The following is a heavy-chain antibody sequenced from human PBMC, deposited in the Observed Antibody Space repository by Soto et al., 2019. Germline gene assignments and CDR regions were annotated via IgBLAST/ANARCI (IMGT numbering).Heavy chain of an antibody. CDR3: ARRGSSSLREMGV. CDR2: ISSSSDDI. CDR1: GFTFSYYT. Sequence: PGGSLRLSCAASGFTFSYYTMNWVRQAPGKGLEWVTSISSSSDDIYYADSVKDRFTISRDNAKNSLYLQMISLRAEDTAVYYCARRGSSSLREMGVWGQGTAVTVSS. V-gene: IGHV3-21*01. J-gene: IGHJ6*02. D-gene: IGHD6-13*01.